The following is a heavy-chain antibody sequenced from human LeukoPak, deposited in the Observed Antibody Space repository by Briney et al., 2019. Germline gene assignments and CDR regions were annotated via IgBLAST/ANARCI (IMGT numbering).Heavy chain of an antibody. Sequence: PGGSLRLSCAASTFTLSTYWMSWVRQAPGKGLEWVANIKQDGGEKYYLDSVKGRFTVSRDNAKNSLYLQMNSLRAEDTAVYYCARLRAAQTYDCWGQGTLVTVSS. CDR3: ARLRAAQTYDC. J-gene: IGHJ4*02. CDR2: IKQDGGEK. D-gene: IGHD6-13*01. CDR1: TFTLSTYW. V-gene: IGHV3-7*04.